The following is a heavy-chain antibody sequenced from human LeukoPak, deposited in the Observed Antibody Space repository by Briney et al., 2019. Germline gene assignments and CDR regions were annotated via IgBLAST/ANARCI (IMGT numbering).Heavy chain of an antibody. J-gene: IGHJ4*02. V-gene: IGHV4-59*08. Sequence: PSETLSLTCTVSGGSISSYYWSWIRQPPGKGLEWIGYIYYSGSTNYNPSLKSRVTISVDTSNNQFSLKLSSVTAADTAVYYCARQGYSYGIDYWGQGTLVTVSS. CDR2: IYYSGST. CDR3: ARQGYSYGIDY. D-gene: IGHD5-18*01. CDR1: GGSISSYY.